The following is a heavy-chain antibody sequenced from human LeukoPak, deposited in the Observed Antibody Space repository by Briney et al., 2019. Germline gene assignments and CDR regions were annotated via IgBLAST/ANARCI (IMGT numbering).Heavy chain of an antibody. J-gene: IGHJ4*02. CDR2: ISGSGGST. Sequence: PGGSLRLSCAASGFTFSSYAMSWVRQAPGKGLEWVSAISGSGGSTYYADSVKGRFTISRDNSKNTLYLQMNSLRAEDTAVYYCAKSGDTHYDFWSGYYKSDYWGQGTLVTVSS. CDR3: AKSGDTHYDFWSGYYKSDY. CDR1: GFTFSSYA. D-gene: IGHD3-3*01. V-gene: IGHV3-23*01.